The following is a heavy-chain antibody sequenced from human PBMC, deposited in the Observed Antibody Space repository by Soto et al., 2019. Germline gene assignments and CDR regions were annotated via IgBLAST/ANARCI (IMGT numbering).Heavy chain of an antibody. V-gene: IGHV4-34*01. J-gene: IGHJ5*01. CDR2: INHSGRV. CDR3: STRAYDTNGYYRFDP. Sequence: SETLSLTCAVYGGSFSGHSWTWIRQSPGKGLEWIGDINHSGRVNYSPTLKSRVTISLDTSKNQFSLTLSAVTAADTAMYYCSTRAYDTNGYYRFDPWGQGTLVTVSS. D-gene: IGHD3-22*01. CDR1: GGSFSGHS.